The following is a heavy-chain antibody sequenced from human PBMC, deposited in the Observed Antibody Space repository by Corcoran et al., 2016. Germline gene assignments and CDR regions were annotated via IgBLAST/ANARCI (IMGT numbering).Heavy chain of an antibody. CDR3: ARRPGIMTMGIDY. J-gene: IGHJ4*02. V-gene: IGHV3-30*03. D-gene: IGHD3-10*01. CDR2: ISYDGSDK. CDR1: GFIFSSYG. Sequence: QVQLVESGGGVVQPGKSLRLSCVASGFIFSSYGMHWVRQAPGKGLEWVAVISYDGSDKYYADSVKGRFTISRENSKNTLYLQMNSLSTEDTALYYCARRPGIMTMGIDYWGQGTLVTVSS.